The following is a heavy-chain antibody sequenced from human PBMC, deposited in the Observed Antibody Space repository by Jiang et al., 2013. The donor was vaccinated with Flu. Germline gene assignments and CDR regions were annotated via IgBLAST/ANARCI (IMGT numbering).Heavy chain of an antibody. D-gene: IGHD6-13*01. CDR1: GYTFTGYY. J-gene: IGHJ5*02. Sequence: SGAEVKKPGASVKVSCKASGYTFTGYYMHWVRQAPGQGLEWMGWINPNSGGTNYAQKFQGWVTMTRDTSISTAYMELSRLRSDDTAVYYCARVPNSSSWHSMGWFDPWGQGTLVTVSS. V-gene: IGHV1-2*04. CDR2: INPNSGGT. CDR3: ARVPNSSSWHSMGWFDP.